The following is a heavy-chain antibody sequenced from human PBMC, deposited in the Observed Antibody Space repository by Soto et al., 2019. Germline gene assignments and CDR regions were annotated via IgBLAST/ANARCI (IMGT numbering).Heavy chain of an antibody. Sequence: GASVKVSCKASGYTFTSYYIHWVRQAPGQGLEGMGIINPSGGSTSYAQKFQGRVTMTRDTSTSTVYMELSSLRSEDTAVYSFVGVYCRGGRRYPLAFSGQGTLVTVSS. V-gene: IGHV1-46*01. D-gene: IGHD2-15*01. CDR2: INPSGGST. J-gene: IGHJ4*02. CDR1: GYTFTSYY. CDR3: VGVYCRGGRRYPLAF.